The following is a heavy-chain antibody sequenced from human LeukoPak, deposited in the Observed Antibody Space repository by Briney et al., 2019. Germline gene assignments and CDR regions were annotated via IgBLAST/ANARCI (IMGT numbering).Heavy chain of an antibody. D-gene: IGHD3-10*01. V-gene: IGHV4-31*03. CDR3: AREEGEVTMVRGADLYYYYGMDV. CDR1: GGSISSGGYY. J-gene: IGHJ6*02. Sequence: SETLSLTCTVSGGSISSGGYYWSWIRQHPGKGLEWIGYIYYSGSTYYNPSLKSRVTISVDTSKNQFSLKLSSVTAADTAVYYCAREEGEVTMVRGADLYYYYGMDVWGQGTTVTVSS. CDR2: IYYSGST.